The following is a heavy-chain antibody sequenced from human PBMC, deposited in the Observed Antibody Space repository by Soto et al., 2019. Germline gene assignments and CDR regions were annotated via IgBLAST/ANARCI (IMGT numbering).Heavy chain of an antibody. D-gene: IGHD5-18*01. CDR2: IIPILGIA. J-gene: IGHJ4*02. Sequence: KISCKGSGYSFTSYWIGWVRQAPGQGLEWMGRIIPILGIANHAQKFQGSVTITADKSASTAYMELSSLRSEDTAVYYCARDPGYSYGYNWGQGPLVTVSS. CDR1: GYSFTSYW. CDR3: ARDPGYSYGYN. V-gene: IGHV1-69*04.